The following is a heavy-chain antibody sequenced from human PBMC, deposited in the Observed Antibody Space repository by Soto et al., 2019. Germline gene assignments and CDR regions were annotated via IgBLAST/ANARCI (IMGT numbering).Heavy chain of an antibody. D-gene: IGHD5-12*01. J-gene: IGHJ6*02. Sequence: QVQLVQSGAEVKKPGASVKVSCKASGYTFTSYYMNWVRQAPGQGLEWMGIINPSGGSTSYAQKFQGRVTMTRDTSTSTVYMALSSLRSEDTAVYYCARWYSGYKVDYGMDVWGQGTTVTVSS. V-gene: IGHV1-46*01. CDR1: GYTFTSYY. CDR3: ARWYSGYKVDYGMDV. CDR2: INPSGGST.